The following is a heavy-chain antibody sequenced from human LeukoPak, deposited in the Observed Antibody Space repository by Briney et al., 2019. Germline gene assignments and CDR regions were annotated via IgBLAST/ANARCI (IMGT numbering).Heavy chain of an antibody. CDR1: GFTFSSYG. V-gene: IGHV3-30*02. J-gene: IGHJ4*02. CDR3: AMGVCSTSCYTTDY. CDR2: IRYDGSNK. Sequence: GSLRLSCAASGFTFSSYGMHWVRQAPGKGLEWVAFIRYDGSNKYYTDSVKGRFTISRDNSKNTLYLQMNSLRAEDTAVYYCAMGVCSTSCYTTDYWGQGTLVTVSS. D-gene: IGHD2-2*02.